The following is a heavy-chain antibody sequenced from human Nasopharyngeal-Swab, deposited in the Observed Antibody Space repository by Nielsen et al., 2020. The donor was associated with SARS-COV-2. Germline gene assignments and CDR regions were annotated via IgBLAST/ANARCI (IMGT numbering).Heavy chain of an antibody. D-gene: IGHD3-22*01. CDR1: GFTFSSYE. V-gene: IGHV3-48*03. J-gene: IGHJ3*02. CDR2: ISSSGSTI. CDR3: AREGENDSSGYFSDAFDI. Sequence: GGSLRLSCAASGFTFSSYEMNWVRQAPGKGLEWVSYISSSGSTIYYADSVKGRFTISRDNAKNSLYLQMNSPRAEDTAVYYCAREGENDSSGYFSDAFDIWGQGTMVTVSS.